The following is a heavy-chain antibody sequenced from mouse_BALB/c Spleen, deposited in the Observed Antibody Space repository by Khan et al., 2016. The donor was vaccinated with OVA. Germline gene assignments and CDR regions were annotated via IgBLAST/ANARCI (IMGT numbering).Heavy chain of an antibody. J-gene: IGHJ3*01. CDR3: ARAFYNCAWFAY. CDR2: LWAGGST. V-gene: IGHV2-9*02. Sequence: QVQLKQSGPGLVAPSQTLSITCTVSGFSLSNYGVYWVRQPPGKGLEWLGVLWAGGSTNPNSALMSRLSISKDDSKSQVFLKMKNLETEDTAMYYGARAFYNCAWFAYWGQGTLVTVSA. CDR1: GFSLSNYG. D-gene: IGHD1-3*01.